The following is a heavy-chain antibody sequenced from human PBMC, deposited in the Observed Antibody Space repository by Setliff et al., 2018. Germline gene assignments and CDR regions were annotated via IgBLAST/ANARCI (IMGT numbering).Heavy chain of an antibody. V-gene: IGHV1-3*01. CDR3: ARDQGSGYAYYFDY. J-gene: IGHJ4*02. CDR1: GYTFTSYA. Sequence: ASVKVSCKASGYTFTSYAMHWVRQAPGQRLEWMGWINAGYGNTKYSQKFQGRVTMTRDTSTSTVYMELSSLRSEDTAVYYCARDQGSGYAYYFDYWGQGTLVTV. D-gene: IGHD5-12*01. CDR2: INAGYGNT.